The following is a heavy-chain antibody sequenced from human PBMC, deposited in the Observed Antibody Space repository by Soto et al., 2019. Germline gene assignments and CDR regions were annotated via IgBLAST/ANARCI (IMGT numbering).Heavy chain of an antibody. Sequence: QVQLVQSGAEVKKPGASVKVSCKASAYTFTSYGITWVRQAPGQGLEWMGWISANNGNTNYAQKVQGRVTMTTDTPTSTAYMELRSLRSDDTGVYYCARDRPTTVTKYNYYGLDVWGQGTTVTVS. CDR1: AYTFTSYG. D-gene: IGHD4-17*01. CDR2: ISANNGNT. CDR3: ARDRPTTVTKYNYYGLDV. J-gene: IGHJ6*02. V-gene: IGHV1-18*04.